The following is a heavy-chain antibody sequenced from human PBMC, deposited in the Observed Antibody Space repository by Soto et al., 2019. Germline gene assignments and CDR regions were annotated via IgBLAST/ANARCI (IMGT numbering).Heavy chain of an antibody. Sequence: GGSLRLSCAASGFPFSSYAMSWVRQAPGKGLEWVSAITSGGRTYYADSVKGRFTLSRDDSKNTLYLQMNSLRAEDTAVYYCARNVAFEIWGQGTMVTVSS. CDR2: ITSGGRT. J-gene: IGHJ3*02. V-gene: IGHV3-23*01. CDR3: ARNVAFEI. CDR1: GFPFSSYA.